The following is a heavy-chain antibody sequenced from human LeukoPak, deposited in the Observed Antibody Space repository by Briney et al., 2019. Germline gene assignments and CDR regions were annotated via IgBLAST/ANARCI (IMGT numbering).Heavy chain of an antibody. CDR1: GFTFKNYW. CDR3: AKAPVTSCRGAFCYPFDS. V-gene: IGHV3-7*03. D-gene: IGHD2-15*01. Sequence: PGGSLRLSCTSSGFTFKNYWMAWVRQAPGKGLEWVANINQDGSQKYYVDSVRGRFTISRDNSKNSLDLQMNSLRAEDAAVYYCAKAPVTSCRGAFCYPFDSWGQGTLVTVSS. J-gene: IGHJ4*02. CDR2: INQDGSQK.